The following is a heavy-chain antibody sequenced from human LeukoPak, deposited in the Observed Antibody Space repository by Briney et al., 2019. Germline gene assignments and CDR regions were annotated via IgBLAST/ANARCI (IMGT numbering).Heavy chain of an antibody. Sequence: PGRSLRLSCAASGFTFSSYGMHWVRQAPGKGLEWVAVIWYDGINKYYADSVKGRLTISRDNSKNTLYLQMNSLRAEDTAVYYCAKDTGKYYYYMDVWGKGTTVTVSS. J-gene: IGHJ6*03. CDR3: AKDTGKYYYYMDV. CDR2: IWYDGINK. D-gene: IGHD1-14*01. CDR1: GFTFSSYG. V-gene: IGHV3-33*06.